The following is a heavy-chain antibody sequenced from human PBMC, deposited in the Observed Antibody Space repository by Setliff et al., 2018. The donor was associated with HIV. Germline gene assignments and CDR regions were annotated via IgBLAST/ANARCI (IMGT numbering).Heavy chain of an antibody. D-gene: IGHD3-3*01. J-gene: IGHJ4*02. V-gene: IGHV1-18*01. CDR2: IGGDNANI. CDR3: ARVPYNFWSGYPLDY. Sequence: ASVKVSCKASGYDFTAYAISWVRQAPGQGLEWMGRIGGDNANIKFAQSFQGRVTMTTDTSTNTAYLELTSLRSDDTAVYYCARVPYNFWSGYPLDYWGQGTLVTVSS. CDR1: GYDFTAYA.